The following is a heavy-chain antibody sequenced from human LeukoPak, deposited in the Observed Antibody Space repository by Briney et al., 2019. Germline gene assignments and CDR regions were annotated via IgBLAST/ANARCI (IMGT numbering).Heavy chain of an antibody. Sequence: SETLSLTCTVSGGSISSTIYYWGWIRQPPGKGLEWIGSIYYRGSTYYNPSLKSRVAISVDTSKNQFSLKLSSVTAADTAVYYCARVQRSSGWSIFDYWGQGTLVTVSS. CDR3: ARVQRSSGWSIFDY. J-gene: IGHJ4*02. CDR1: GGSISSTIYY. CDR2: IYYRGST. V-gene: IGHV4-39*07. D-gene: IGHD6-19*01.